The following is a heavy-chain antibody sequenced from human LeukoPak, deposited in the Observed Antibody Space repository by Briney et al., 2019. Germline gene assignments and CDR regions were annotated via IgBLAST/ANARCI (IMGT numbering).Heavy chain of an antibody. CDR3: ARQGRDGYNLDS. Sequence: GGSLRLSCAASGFTFSNYWMTWVRQGPGKGLEWVANIKQDGSGKYYVDSVKGRFTISRDNAKSSLYLQMNSLRAEDTAVYYCARQGRDGYNLDSWGQGTLVTVSS. J-gene: IGHJ4*02. CDR2: IKQDGSGK. CDR1: GFTFSNYW. D-gene: IGHD5-24*01. V-gene: IGHV3-7*05.